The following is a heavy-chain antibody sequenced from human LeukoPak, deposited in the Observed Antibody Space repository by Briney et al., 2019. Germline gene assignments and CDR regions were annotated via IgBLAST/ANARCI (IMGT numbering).Heavy chain of an antibody. V-gene: IGHV1-18*04. D-gene: IGHD6-19*01. CDR2: ISAYNGHT. Sequence: ASVKVFCKASGYTFTSYGFSWVRQAPGQGLEWMGWISAYNGHTNYAQKFQGRVTMTTDTSTSTGYMELRSLRSDDTAVYYCARDKDLGAVAGTFDYWGQGTLVTVSS. J-gene: IGHJ4*02. CDR3: ARDKDLGAVAGTFDY. CDR1: GYTFTSYG.